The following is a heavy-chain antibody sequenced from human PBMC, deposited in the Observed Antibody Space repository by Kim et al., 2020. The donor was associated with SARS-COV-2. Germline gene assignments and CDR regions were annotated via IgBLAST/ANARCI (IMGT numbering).Heavy chain of an antibody. Sequence: YNPSLKSRVTISVDTSKNQFSLKLSSVTAADAAVYYCARVQIGFGELVQRWGQGTLVTVSS. J-gene: IGHJ4*02. CDR3: ARVQIGFGELVQR. D-gene: IGHD3-10*01. V-gene: IGHV4-59*01.